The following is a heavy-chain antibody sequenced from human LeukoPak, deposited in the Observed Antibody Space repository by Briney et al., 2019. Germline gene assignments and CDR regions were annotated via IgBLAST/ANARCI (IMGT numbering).Heavy chain of an antibody. D-gene: IGHD6-13*01. Sequence: KASGPTLVKPTQTLTLTCTFSGFSLSTSGVGVGWIRQPPGKALEWLALIYWDDDKRYSPSLKSRLTITKDTSKNQVVLTMTNVDPVDTATYYCAHRQIAAAGPAEFDYWGQGTLVTVSS. CDR3: AHRQIAAAGPAEFDY. V-gene: IGHV2-5*02. CDR1: GFSLSTSGVG. J-gene: IGHJ4*02. CDR2: IYWDDDK.